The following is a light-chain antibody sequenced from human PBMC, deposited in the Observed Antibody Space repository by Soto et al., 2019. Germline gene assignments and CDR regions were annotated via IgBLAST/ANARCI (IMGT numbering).Light chain of an antibody. CDR1: QSISSW. Sequence: DIQMTQAPSTLSASVGDIVTIACRASQSISSWLAWYQQNPRKAPKLRVYKASSLESGVPSRFSGSGSWREVTLTISSMQPDEFATYYCQQYNSYSGWTFGQGTKVDI. J-gene: IGKJ1*01. CDR3: QQYNSYSGWT. V-gene: IGKV1-5*03. CDR2: KAS.